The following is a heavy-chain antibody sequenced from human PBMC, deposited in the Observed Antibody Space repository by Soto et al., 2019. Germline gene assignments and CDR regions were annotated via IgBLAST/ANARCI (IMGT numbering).Heavy chain of an antibody. CDR2: INPNSGGT. CDR1: GYTFTGYY. CDR3: ARELVVPAAIPYYYYYGMDV. V-gene: IGHV1-2*04. Sequence: QVQLVQSGAEVKKPGASVKVSCKASGYTFTGYYMHWVRQAPGQGLEWMGWINPNSGGTNYAQKFQGWVTMTRDTSISTAYMELSRLRSDDTAVYYCARELVVPAAIPYYYYYGMDVWGQGTTVTVSS. D-gene: IGHD2-2*02. J-gene: IGHJ6*02.